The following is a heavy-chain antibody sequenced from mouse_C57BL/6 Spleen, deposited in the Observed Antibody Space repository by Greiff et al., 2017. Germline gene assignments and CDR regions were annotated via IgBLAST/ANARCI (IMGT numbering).Heavy chain of an antibody. J-gene: IGHJ4*01. CDR2: ISSGGDYI. D-gene: IGHD2-4*01. CDR1: GFTFSSYA. V-gene: IGHV5-9-1*02. CDR3: TRDGDYDYADAMDY. Sequence: EVQLVESGEGLVKPGGSLKLSCAASGFTFSSYAMSWVRQTPEKRLEWVAYISSGGDYIYYADTVKGRFTISRDNARNTLYLQMSSLKSEDTAMYYCTRDGDYDYADAMDYWGQGTSVTVSS.